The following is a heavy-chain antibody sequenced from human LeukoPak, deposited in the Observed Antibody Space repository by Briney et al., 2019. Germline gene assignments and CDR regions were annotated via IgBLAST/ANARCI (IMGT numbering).Heavy chain of an antibody. Sequence: EPGGSLRLSCAASGFIFSTYSMNWVRQAPGKGLEWVSSISGGSNYIYYADSVKGRFTISRDNAKNSLYLQMNSPRAEDTAVYYCARPALDVGYCSSTSCYVDYWGQGTLVTVSS. CDR1: GFIFSTYS. V-gene: IGHV3-21*01. CDR2: ISGGSNYI. D-gene: IGHD2-2*01. J-gene: IGHJ4*02. CDR3: ARPALDVGYCSSTSCYVDY.